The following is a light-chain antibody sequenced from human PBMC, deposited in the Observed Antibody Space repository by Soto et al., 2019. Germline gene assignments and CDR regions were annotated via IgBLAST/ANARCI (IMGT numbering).Light chain of an antibody. CDR1: SSDVGGYNY. CDR3: SSYTSSRAYV. CDR2: EVS. J-gene: IGLJ1*01. V-gene: IGLV2-14*01. Sequence: LTQPASVPGSPGQSITISCTGTSSDVGGYNYVSWYQQQSGKAPKLMIHEVSNRPSGVSNRFSGSKSGNTASLTISGLQAEDEADYYCSSYTSSRAYVFGIGTKVTVL.